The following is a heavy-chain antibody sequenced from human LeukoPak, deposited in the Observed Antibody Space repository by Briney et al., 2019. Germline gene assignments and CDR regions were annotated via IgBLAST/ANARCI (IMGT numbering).Heavy chain of an antibody. J-gene: IGHJ4*02. D-gene: IGHD2-2*01. CDR3: SCVVPAANSYYFDY. CDR1: GFTFSNAW. V-gene: IGHV3-15*01. CDR2: IKSKTDGGTT. Sequence: GGSLRLSCAASGFTFSNAWMSWVRQAPGKGLEWVGRIKSKTDGGTTDYAAPVKGRFTISRDDSKNTLYLQMNSLKTEDTAVYYCSCVVPAANSYYFDYWGQGTLVTVSS.